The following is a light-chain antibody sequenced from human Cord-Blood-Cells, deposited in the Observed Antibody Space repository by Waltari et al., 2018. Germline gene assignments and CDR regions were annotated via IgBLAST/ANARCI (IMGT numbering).Light chain of an antibody. Sequence: DIQMTQSPSTLSASVGDRGTITCRASQSISSWFAWYQQKPGKAPKLLIYDASSLESGVPSRFSGSGSGTEFTLTISSLQPDDFATYYCQQYNSYSGTFGQGTKLEIK. CDR1: QSISSW. V-gene: IGKV1-5*01. CDR2: DAS. CDR3: QQYNSYSGT. J-gene: IGKJ2*01.